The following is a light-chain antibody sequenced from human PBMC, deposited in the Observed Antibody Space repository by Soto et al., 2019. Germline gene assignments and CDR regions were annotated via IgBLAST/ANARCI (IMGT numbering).Light chain of an antibody. CDR3: QQYNNWTPGT. CDR2: GAS. CDR1: QSVSSN. Sequence: EIVMTQSPATLSVSPGERATLSCRASQSVSSNLAWYQQKPGQAPRLLIYGASTRATGIPARFSGSGSGTEVTITISSLQSEDFAVYYCQQYNNWTPGTFGQGTKVEIK. V-gene: IGKV3-15*01. J-gene: IGKJ1*01.